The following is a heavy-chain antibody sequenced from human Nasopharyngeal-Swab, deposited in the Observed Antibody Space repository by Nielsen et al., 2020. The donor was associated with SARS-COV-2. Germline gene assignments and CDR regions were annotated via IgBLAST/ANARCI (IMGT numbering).Heavy chain of an antibody. D-gene: IGHD4-17*01. V-gene: IGHV3-23*01. Sequence: GESLKLSCAASGFTFSSYSMSWLRQAPGKGLEWVSTITGNGDTTYYADSVKGRFTISRDNSENTVYLQMDSLRGEDTAVYYCARDAPAHYGAFYWGRGTLVTVSS. CDR2: ITGNGDTT. CDR3: ARDAPAHYGAFY. J-gene: IGHJ4*02. CDR1: GFTFSSYS.